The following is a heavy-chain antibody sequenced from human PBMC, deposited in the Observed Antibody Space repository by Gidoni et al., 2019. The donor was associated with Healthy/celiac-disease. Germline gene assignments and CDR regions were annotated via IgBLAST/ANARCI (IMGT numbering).Heavy chain of an antibody. D-gene: IGHD2-15*01. CDR1: GFTFSSYG. CDR2: RGYDGSNY. V-gene: IGHV3-33*01. J-gene: IGHJ3*02. Sequence: QVQLVESGGGVVQPGRSLRLSCEASGFTFSSYGMHWVRQAPGKGLEWVAIRGYDGSNYDYADSVKGRFTISRDNSQNTLYLQMSSLRAEDSAVYYCARSRQGYCSGGTCYNGFDIWGQGTMVTVSS. CDR3: ARSRQGYCSGGTCYNGFDI.